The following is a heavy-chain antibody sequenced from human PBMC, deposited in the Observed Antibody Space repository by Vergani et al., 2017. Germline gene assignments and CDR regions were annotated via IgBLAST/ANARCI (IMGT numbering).Heavy chain of an antibody. D-gene: IGHD1-26*01. V-gene: IGHV3-30*03. J-gene: IGHJ4*02. CDR3: ARGGPRYSGSYYFDY. Sequence: QVQLVESGGGVVQPGRSLRLSCAASGFTFSSYGMHWVRQAPGKGLEWVAVISYDGSNKYYADSVKGRFTISRDNSKNTLYLQMNSLRAEDTAVYYCARGGPRYSGSYYFDYWGQGTLVTVSS. CDR2: ISYDGSNK. CDR1: GFTFSSYG.